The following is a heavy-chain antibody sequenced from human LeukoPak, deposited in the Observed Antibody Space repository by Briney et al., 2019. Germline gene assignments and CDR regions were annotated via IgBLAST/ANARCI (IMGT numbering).Heavy chain of an antibody. Sequence: KPSETLSLTCTVSGGSISSYYWSWIRQPPGKGLEWIGYIYTSGSTNYNPSLKSRVTISVDTSKNQFSLKLSSVTAADTAVYYCARQYYSRYYFDYWGQGTLVTVSS. CDR3: ARQYYSRYYFDY. CDR2: IYTSGST. V-gene: IGHV4-4*09. J-gene: IGHJ4*02. CDR1: GGSISSYY. D-gene: IGHD6-13*01.